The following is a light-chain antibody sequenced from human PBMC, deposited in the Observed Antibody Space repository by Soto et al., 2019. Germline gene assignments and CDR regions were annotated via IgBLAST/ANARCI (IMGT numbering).Light chain of an antibody. Sequence: EIVMTQSPATLSVSPGERATLSCRASQSVSSNLAWYQQKPGQAPRLLIYGASTRATSIPARFSGSGSGTDFTLTISRLEPEDFAVYYCHQRQRWPRTFGQGTKVDIK. CDR2: GAS. CDR1: QSVSSN. V-gene: IGKV3-15*01. J-gene: IGKJ1*01. CDR3: HQRQRWPRT.